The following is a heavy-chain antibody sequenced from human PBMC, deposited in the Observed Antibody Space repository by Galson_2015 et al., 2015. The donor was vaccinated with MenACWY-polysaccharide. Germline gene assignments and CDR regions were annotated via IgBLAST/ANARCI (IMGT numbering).Heavy chain of an antibody. J-gene: IGHJ3*02. Sequence: SLRLSCAASGFTFSSYSMNWVRQAPGKGLDWVSYISTTSSTIAYADSVKGLFTISRDNAKNALYLQMNSLRDEDTAVYYCARDDRSLQDRSGYQDAFDIWGQGTMVTVSS. CDR1: GFTFSSYS. CDR3: ARDDRSLQDRSGYQDAFDI. V-gene: IGHV3-48*02. CDR2: ISTTSSTI. D-gene: IGHD3-22*01.